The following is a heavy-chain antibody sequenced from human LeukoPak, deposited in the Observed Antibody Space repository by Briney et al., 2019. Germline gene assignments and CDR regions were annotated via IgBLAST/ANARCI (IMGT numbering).Heavy chain of an antibody. D-gene: IGHD1-26*01. CDR1: GFTFSDYY. Sequence: GGSLRLSCAASGFTFSDYYMSWIRQAPGKGLEWVSYISSSGSTIYYADYVKGRFTISRDNAKNSLYLQVNSLRAEDTAVYYCARDEVGASRTTGYYYYMDVWGKGTTVTVSS. J-gene: IGHJ6*03. CDR3: ARDEVGASRTTGYYYYMDV. CDR2: ISSSGSTI. V-gene: IGHV3-11*04.